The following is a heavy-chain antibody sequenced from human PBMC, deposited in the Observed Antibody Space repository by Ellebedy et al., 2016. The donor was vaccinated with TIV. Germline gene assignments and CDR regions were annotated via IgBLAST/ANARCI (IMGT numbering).Heavy chain of an antibody. CDR1: GFTFDDYA. Sequence: SLKISCAASGFTFDDYAMHWVRQAPGKGLEWVSGISWNSGSIGYADSVKGRFTISRDNAKNSLYLQMNSLRAEDTALYYCAKDIGIIDGAVYYYYYGMDVWGQGTTVTVSS. D-gene: IGHD2-15*01. CDR2: ISWNSGSI. CDR3: AKDIGIIDGAVYYYYYGMDV. V-gene: IGHV3-9*01. J-gene: IGHJ6*02.